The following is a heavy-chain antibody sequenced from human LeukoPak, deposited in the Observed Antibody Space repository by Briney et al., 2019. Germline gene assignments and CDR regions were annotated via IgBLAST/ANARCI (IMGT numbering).Heavy chain of an antibody. CDR1: GYTFTNYD. J-gene: IGHJ4*02. Sequence: ASVKVSCKTSGYTFTNYDINWVRQATGQGLEWMGWINPKSGRTGYAQKFQGRVTFTRNTSISTAYMELNNLRSDDTAVYYCARYRPSESRSGEVTSLDYWGQGTLVTVSS. V-gene: IGHV1-8*03. D-gene: IGHD3-3*01. CDR2: INPKSGRT. CDR3: ARYRPSESRSGEVTSLDY.